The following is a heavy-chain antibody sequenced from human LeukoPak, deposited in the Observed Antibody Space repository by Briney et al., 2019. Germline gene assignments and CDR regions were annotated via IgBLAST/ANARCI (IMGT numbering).Heavy chain of an antibody. J-gene: IGHJ4*02. CDR3: ARGTHYYDSSGYYPFDY. D-gene: IGHD3-22*01. V-gene: IGHV3-30*03. CDR2: ISYDGSNK. CDR1: GFTFSSYG. Sequence: GGSLRLSCAASGFTFSSYGMHWVRQAPGKGLEWVAVISYDGSNKYYADSVKGRFTISRDNSKNTLYLQMNSLRAEDTAVYYCARGTHYYDSSGYYPFDYWGQGTLVTVSS.